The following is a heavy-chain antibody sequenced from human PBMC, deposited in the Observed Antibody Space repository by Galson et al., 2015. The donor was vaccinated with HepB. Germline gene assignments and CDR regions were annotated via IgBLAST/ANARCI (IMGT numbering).Heavy chain of an antibody. D-gene: IGHD3-3*01. CDR2: ISSSGSTT. J-gene: IGHJ5*02. V-gene: IGHV3-11*01. CDR1: GFTFSDYY. CDR3: ARKNYDFWIGFDP. Sequence: SLRLSCAASGFTFSDYYMSWIRQAPGKGLEWVSYISSSGSTTYYADSVKGRFTISRDNAKNSLYLQMNSLRAEDTAVYYCARKNYDFWIGFDPWGQGTLVTVSS.